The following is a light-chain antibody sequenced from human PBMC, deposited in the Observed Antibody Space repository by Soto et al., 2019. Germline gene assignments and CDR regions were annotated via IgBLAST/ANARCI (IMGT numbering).Light chain of an antibody. J-gene: IGKJ1*01. V-gene: IGKV3-15*01. CDR3: QQYNNWPTWT. Sequence: EIVLTQSPGTLSLSPGERATLSCRASQSVSSIYLAWYQQKPGQAPRLLIYDASTRATGIPARFSGSGSGTEFTLTISSLQSEDFAVYCCQQYNNWPTWTFGQGTKVDIK. CDR1: QSVSSIY. CDR2: DAS.